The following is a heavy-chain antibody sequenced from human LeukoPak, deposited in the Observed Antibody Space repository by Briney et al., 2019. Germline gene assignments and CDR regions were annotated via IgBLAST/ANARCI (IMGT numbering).Heavy chain of an antibody. V-gene: IGHV1-18*01. CDR3: ARITANLFAGWFDP. CDR1: GYTFTSYG. Sequence: ASVKVSCKASGYTFTSYGISWVRQAPGQGREWMGWISAYNGNTNYAQKLQGRVTMTTDTSTSTAYMELRSLRSDDTAVYYCARITANLFAGWFDPWGQGTLVTVSS. CDR2: ISAYNGNT. D-gene: IGHD1-20*01. J-gene: IGHJ5*02.